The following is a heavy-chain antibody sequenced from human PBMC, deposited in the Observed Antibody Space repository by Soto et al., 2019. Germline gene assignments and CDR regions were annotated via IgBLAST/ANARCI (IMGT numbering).Heavy chain of an antibody. CDR2: IYYSGSS. CDR3: ARGILDYGGNFDY. CDR1: GGSVSSGDFY. Sequence: QVQLQESGPGLVKPSQTLSLTCTVFGGSVSSGDFYWSWIRQPPGKGLEWIGYIYYSGSSYYHPSLKSRVIIAVDASKNQFSLNMRSVTAADTAVYFCARGILDYGGNFDYWGRGTLVDVSS. V-gene: IGHV4-30-4*01. J-gene: IGHJ4*02. D-gene: IGHD4-17*01.